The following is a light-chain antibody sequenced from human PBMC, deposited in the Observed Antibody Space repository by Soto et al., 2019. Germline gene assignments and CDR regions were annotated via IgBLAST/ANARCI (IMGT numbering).Light chain of an antibody. CDR1: QSVSSIY. Sequence: EIVLTQSPGTLSLSPGERATLSCRASQSVSSIYFAWYQQKSGQAPRLLIYGASNRATGIPDRFSGSGSGTDFTLTISRLESEDFAVYYCQQYGNSPRTFGQGTKLEIK. CDR3: QQYGNSPRT. CDR2: GAS. J-gene: IGKJ2*01. V-gene: IGKV3-20*01.